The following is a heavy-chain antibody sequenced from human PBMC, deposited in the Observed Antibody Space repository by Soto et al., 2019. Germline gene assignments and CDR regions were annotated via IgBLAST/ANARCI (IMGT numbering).Heavy chain of an antibody. D-gene: IGHD1-1*01. J-gene: IGHJ4*02. CDR2: ISYDGSNT. V-gene: IGHV3-30*18. CDR1: GFIFRRYG. Sequence: QAQLVESGGGVVQPGTSLRLSCVASGFIFRRYGMHWVRQAPGKGLEWVALISYDGSNTFYADSVKGRLTISRDNSKSTLYLQIISLRAVDTALYYCAKDLEPWGQGTLVTVSS. CDR3: AKDLEP.